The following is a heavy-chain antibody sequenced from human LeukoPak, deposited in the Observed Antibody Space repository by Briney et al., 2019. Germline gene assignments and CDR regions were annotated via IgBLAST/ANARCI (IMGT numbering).Heavy chain of an antibody. CDR2: INPSGGST. CDR1: GYSFTGHY. J-gene: IGHJ4*02. D-gene: IGHD2-21*02. Sequence: GASVKVSCKASGYSFTGHYMHWVRQAPGQGLEWMGIINPSGGSTSYAQKFQGRVTMTRDTSTSTVYMELSSLRSEDTAVYYCAGNLCGGDCYPDLYYFDYWGQGTLVTVSS. CDR3: AGNLCGGDCYPDLYYFDY. V-gene: IGHV1-46*01.